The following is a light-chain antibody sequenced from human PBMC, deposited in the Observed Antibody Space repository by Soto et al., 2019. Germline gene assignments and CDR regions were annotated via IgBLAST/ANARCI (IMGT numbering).Light chain of an antibody. Sequence: AIRMTQSPSSSSASTGERVTITSQASQGISSYLAWYQQKPGKAPKLLIYAASTLQSGVPSRFRGSGSGTDFTLTISCLQSEDFATYYCQQYYSYPRTFGQGTKVEIK. CDR1: QGISSY. J-gene: IGKJ1*01. CDR3: QQYYSYPRT. CDR2: AAS. V-gene: IGKV1-8*01.